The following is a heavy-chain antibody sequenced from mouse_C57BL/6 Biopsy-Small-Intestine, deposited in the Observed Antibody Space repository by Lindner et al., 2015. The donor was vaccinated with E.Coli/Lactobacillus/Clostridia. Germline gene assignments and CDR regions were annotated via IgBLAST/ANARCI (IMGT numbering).Heavy chain of an antibody. Sequence: VQLQESGPELVKPGASVKISCKASGYTFTDYYITWVKQRPGQGLEWIGWIYPGSGNIKYNEKFRDKATLTVDTSSSTAYMQLISLTSEDSAVYLCARRTVNYYAMDYWGQGTSVTVSS. CDR2: IYPGSGNI. CDR3: ARRTVNYYAMDY. J-gene: IGHJ4*01. CDR1: GYTFTDYY. D-gene: IGHD4-1*01. V-gene: IGHV1-84*01.